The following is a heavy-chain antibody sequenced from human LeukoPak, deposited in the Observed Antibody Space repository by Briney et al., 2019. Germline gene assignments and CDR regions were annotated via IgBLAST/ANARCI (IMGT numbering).Heavy chain of an antibody. D-gene: IGHD3-16*01. CDR3: AKASRGGRGAFDI. V-gene: IGHV3-23*01. CDR1: GFTDYG. CDR2: ISGSGGST. J-gene: IGHJ3*02. Sequence: GGSLRLSCAASGFTDYGMSWVRQAPGKGLEWVSAISGSGGSTYYADSVKGRFTISRDNSKNTLYLQMNSLRAEDTAVYYCAKASRGGRGAFDIWGQGTMVTVSS.